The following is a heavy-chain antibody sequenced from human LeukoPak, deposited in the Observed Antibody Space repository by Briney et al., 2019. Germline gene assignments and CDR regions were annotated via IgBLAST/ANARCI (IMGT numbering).Heavy chain of an antibody. Sequence: PGGSLRLSCAASGFTFSNNAMHWVRQAPGKGLVWVAYIRYDGGNAYYVDFVKGRFTISRDNSKDTLYLQMNGLRPEDTAVYFCAKGDYYGSGLDYWGQGAPVTVSS. CDR1: GFTFSNNA. CDR3: AKGDYYGSGLDY. V-gene: IGHV3-30*02. J-gene: IGHJ4*02. CDR2: IRYDGGNA. D-gene: IGHD3-10*01.